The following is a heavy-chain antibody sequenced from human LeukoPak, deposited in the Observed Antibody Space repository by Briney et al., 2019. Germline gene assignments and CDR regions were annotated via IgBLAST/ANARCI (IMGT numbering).Heavy chain of an antibody. D-gene: IGHD3-10*01. CDR2: IVHTGST. CDR1: GGSFSGYY. V-gene: IGHV4-34*12. CDR3: ARAVRSGHYYLNF. J-gene: IGHJ4*02. Sequence: SETLSLTCAVYGGSFSGYYWSWIRQPPGKGLEWIGEIVHTGSTNYNPSLKSRVTISVDTSKNQFSLKLSSVTAADTAVYYCARAVRSGHYYLNFWGQGTLVTVSS.